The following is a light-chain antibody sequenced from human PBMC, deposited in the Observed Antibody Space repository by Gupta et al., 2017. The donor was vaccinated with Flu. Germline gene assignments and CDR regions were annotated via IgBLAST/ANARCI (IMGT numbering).Light chain of an antibody. J-gene: IGKJ2*01. CDR2: AAS. Sequence: PSTVSASVGDRVTITCRASRGITTWLSGYQQKPGTAPKLLIYAASSLQSGVPSRFSGSGSGTDFTLTITSLQPDDFATYYCQQADSFPRTFGQGTKVEMK. CDR1: RGITTW. CDR3: QQADSFPRT. V-gene: IGKV1-12*01.